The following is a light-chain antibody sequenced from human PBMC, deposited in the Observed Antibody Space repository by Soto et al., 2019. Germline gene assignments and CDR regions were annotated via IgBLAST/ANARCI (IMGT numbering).Light chain of an antibody. CDR1: NSDIGDWNY. J-gene: IGLJ2*01. CDR2: EVN. CDR3: QSYDSSLSGRVV. V-gene: IGLV2-14*01. Sequence: QSALTQPASVSGSPGQSITISCTGANSDIGDWNYVSWYQQYPGKAPKVIIYEVNYRPSGVSYRFSGSKSGNTASLTISGLQAEDEGDYYCQSYDSSLSGRVVFGGGTKVTVL.